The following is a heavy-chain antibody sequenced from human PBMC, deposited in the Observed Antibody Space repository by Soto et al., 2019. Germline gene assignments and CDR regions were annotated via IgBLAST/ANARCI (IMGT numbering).Heavy chain of an antibody. J-gene: IGHJ5*02. CDR3: ARQNSQWPNWFDP. Sequence: ALVKVDCKGAVYAFSSYGCSRVRLAPGQGLEWMGWISAYDGSTNYAQKFQGRVTMTTDTSTSTAYMELKSLRSDDTAVYYCARQNSQWPNWFDPWGQGTLVTVS. D-gene: IGHD2-15*01. CDR1: VYAFSSYG. V-gene: IGHV1-18*01. CDR2: ISAYDGST.